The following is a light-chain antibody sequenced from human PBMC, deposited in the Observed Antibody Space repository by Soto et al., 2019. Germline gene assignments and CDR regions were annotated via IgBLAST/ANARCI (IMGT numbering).Light chain of an antibody. CDR3: LSYTSSGTYV. CDR1: SSDVGNYKY. V-gene: IGLV2-14*01. J-gene: IGLJ1*01. CDR2: EVS. Sequence: QSVLTQPASVSGSPGQSITISCTGTSSDVGNYKYVSWYQQHPGKAPKLIIYEVSNRASGVSDRFSGSKSGNTASLTISGLQAEDETDYYCLSYTSSGTYVFGTGTKVTVL.